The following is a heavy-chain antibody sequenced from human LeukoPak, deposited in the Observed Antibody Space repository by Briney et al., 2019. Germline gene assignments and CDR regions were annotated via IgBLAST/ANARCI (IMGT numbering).Heavy chain of an antibody. CDR1: GGSISSYY. V-gene: IGHV4-59*08. CDR3: ATSDILTGYYTFDY. CDR2: IYYSGST. J-gene: IGHJ4*02. D-gene: IGHD3-9*01. Sequence: PSETLSLTCTVSGGSISSYYWSWIRQPPGKGLDWIGYIYYSGSTNYNPSLKSRVTISVDTSKHQFSLKLSSVTAADTAVYYCATSDILTGYYTFDYWGQGTLVTVSS.